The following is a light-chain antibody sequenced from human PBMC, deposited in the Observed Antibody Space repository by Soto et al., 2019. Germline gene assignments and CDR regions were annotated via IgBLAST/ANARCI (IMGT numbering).Light chain of an antibody. Sequence: DIQMTQSPSSLSASVVYRVTITXHASQDISNYLNWYQQKPGKAPKLMXYDAYSLESGVPSRFRGSGSGTEFTLTISSLQPDDFATYYCQQYNSYSPLTCGGGTKVDIK. J-gene: IGKJ4*01. V-gene: IGKV1-5*01. CDR2: DAY. CDR1: QDISNY. CDR3: QQYNSYSPLT.